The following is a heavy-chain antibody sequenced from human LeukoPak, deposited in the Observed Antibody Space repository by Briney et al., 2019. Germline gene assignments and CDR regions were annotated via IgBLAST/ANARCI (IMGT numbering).Heavy chain of an antibody. Sequence: SETLSLTCAVSGVSISSNNWWIWVRQSPEKGLEWVGEIYHDGSTNYNPSVKSRVTISMDTSKNKFYLHMNDVSAEDTAVYYCAKGGSRWADYWGQGTLVTVSS. V-gene: IGHV4-4*02. CDR2: IYHDGST. CDR3: AKGGSRWADY. CDR1: GVSISSNNW. J-gene: IGHJ4*02. D-gene: IGHD3-16*01.